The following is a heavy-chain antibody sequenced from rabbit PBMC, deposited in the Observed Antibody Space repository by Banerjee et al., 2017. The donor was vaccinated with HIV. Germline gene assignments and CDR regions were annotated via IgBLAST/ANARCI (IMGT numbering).Heavy chain of an antibody. V-gene: IGHV1S45*01. CDR1: GFSFSSSYY. D-gene: IGHD1-1*01. J-gene: IGHJ4*01. Sequence: QEQLVESGGGLVQPEGSLTLTCTASGFSFSSSYYMCWVRQAPGKGLELIACIYTSSGNTDYASWAKGRFTISKTSSTTVTLQMTSLTAADTATYFCARSLTDGNYNGFNLWGPGTLVTVS. CDR2: IYTSSGNT. CDR3: ARSLTDGNYNGFNL.